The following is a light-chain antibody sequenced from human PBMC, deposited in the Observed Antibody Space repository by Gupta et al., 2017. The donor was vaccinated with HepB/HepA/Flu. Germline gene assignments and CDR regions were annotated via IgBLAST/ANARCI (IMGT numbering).Light chain of an antibody. CDR2: AAS. V-gene: IGKV1-9*01. J-gene: IGKJ5*01. Sequence: IQFTPSPSLLYASVGDRVTITCRASQGISSYLAWYQQKPGKAPKLLIYAASTFPSGVPSRFSGSGSGTEFTLTISSLQPEDFATYYCQQLNSYPSTFGRGTRLEIK. CDR3: QQLNSYPST. CDR1: QGISSY.